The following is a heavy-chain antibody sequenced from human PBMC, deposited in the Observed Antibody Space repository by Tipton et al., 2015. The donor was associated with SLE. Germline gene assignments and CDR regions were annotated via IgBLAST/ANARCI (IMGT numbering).Heavy chain of an antibody. J-gene: IGHJ2*01. CDR2: IYTSGST. CDR1: GGSISSYY. CDR3: ARDGDIVVVTAIHGYFDL. Sequence: TLSLTCTVSGGSISSYYWSWIRQPAGKGLEWIGRIYTSGSTNYNPSLKSRVTMSVDTSKNQFSLKLSSVTAADTAVYYCARDGDIVVVTAIHGYFDLWGRGTLVTASS. V-gene: IGHV4-4*07. D-gene: IGHD2-21*02.